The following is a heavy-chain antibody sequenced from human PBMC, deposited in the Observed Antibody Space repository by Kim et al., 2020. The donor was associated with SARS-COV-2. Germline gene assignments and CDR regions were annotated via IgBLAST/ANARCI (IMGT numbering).Heavy chain of an antibody. V-gene: IGHV3-21*01. J-gene: IGHJ6*02. D-gene: IGHD6-6*01. Sequence: GGSLRLSCAASGFTFSSYSMNWVRQAPGKGLEWVSSISSSSSYIYYADSVKGRFTISRDNAKNSLYLQMNSLRAEDTAVYYCARDRQPKSSSYLKLYYYYGMDVWGQGTTVTVSS. CDR2: ISSSSSYI. CDR3: ARDRQPKSSSYLKLYYYYGMDV. CDR1: GFTFSSYS.